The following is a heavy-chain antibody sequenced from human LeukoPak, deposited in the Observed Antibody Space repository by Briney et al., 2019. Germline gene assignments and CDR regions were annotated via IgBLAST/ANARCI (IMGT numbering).Heavy chain of an antibody. D-gene: IGHD1/OR15-1a*01. J-gene: IGHJ4*02. CDR3: AALGGGEHSYFDY. CDR2: ITPNGGST. Sequence: GASVKVSCKASGDTFTNYYLHWVRQAPGQGLEWMGIITPNGGSTSFLQEFQGRVTITRDTSTSTVYMELSSLKSEDTAVYYCAALGGGEHSYFDYWGQGTLVTVSS. V-gene: IGHV1-46*01. CDR1: GDTFTNYY.